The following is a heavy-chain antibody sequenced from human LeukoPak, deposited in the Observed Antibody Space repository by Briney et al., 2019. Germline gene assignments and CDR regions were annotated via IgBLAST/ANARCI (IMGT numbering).Heavy chain of an antibody. CDR2: INPSGGST. J-gene: IGHJ4*02. V-gene: IGHV1-46*01. Sequence: ALVKVSCKASGCTFTSYYMHWVRQAPGQGLEWMGIINPSGGSTSYAQKFQGRVTMTEDTSTDTAYMELSSLRSEDTAVYYCATDRSGSPGYWGQGTLVTVSS. CDR3: ATDRSGSPGY. CDR1: GCTFTSYY. D-gene: IGHD1-26*01.